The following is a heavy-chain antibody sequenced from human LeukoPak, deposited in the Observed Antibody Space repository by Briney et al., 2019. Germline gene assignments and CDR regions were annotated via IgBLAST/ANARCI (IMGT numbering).Heavy chain of an antibody. CDR2: ISGSGGST. D-gene: IGHD2-2*01. Sequence: GGTLRLSCAASGFTFSSYGMSWVRQAPGKGLEWVSAISGSGGSTYYADSVKGRFTISRDNSKNTLYLQMNSLRAEDTAVYYCAKLLRSNTVYDSWGRGALVTVSS. CDR1: GFTFSSYG. CDR3: AKLLRSNTVYDS. V-gene: IGHV3-23*01. J-gene: IGHJ5*01.